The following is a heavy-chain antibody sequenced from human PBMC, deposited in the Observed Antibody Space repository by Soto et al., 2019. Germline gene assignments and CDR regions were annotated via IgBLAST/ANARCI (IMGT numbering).Heavy chain of an antibody. D-gene: IGHD3-3*01. J-gene: IGHJ6*03. Sequence: GGSLRLSCAASGFTFSDYYMSWIRQAPGKGLEWVSYISSSGSTIYYADSVKGRFTISRDNAKNSLYLQMNSLRAEDTAVYYCARISGLMQNFWSGYYNYYYMDVWGKGTTVTVSS. CDR2: ISSSGSTI. CDR3: ARISGLMQNFWSGYYNYYYMDV. CDR1: GFTFSDYY. V-gene: IGHV3-11*01.